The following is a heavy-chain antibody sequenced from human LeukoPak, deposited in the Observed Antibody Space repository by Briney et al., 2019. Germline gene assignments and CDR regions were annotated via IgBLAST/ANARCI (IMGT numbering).Heavy chain of an antibody. V-gene: IGHV3-30*02. D-gene: IGHD6-19*01. CDR2: IRYDGVKK. Sequence: PGGSLRLSCAASGFTFSSYGMHWVRQAPGKGLEWVTFIRYDGVKKYYADSVKGRFTISRDNSKNTLYLQMNSLRAEDTAVYYCARQGRYSSGWYYFDYWGQGTLVTVSS. CDR3: ARQGRYSSGWYYFDY. CDR1: GFTFSSYG. J-gene: IGHJ4*02.